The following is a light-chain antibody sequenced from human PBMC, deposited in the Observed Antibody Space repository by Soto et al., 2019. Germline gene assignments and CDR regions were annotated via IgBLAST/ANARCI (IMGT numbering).Light chain of an antibody. Sequence: IEMTQYPSTVSASWGAGATITSGPGKRANNWLAWYQQKPGKAPKLPISSASTLESGVPSRFSGSGSGTEFTLAISSLQPEDLGTYYCQQYNSYLSFGPGTKVEI. V-gene: IGKV1-5*01. CDR2: SAS. CDR3: QQYNSYLS. J-gene: IGKJ3*01. CDR1: KRANNW.